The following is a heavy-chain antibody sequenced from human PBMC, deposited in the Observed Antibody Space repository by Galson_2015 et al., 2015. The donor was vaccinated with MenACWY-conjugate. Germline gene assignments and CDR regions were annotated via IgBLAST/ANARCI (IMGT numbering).Heavy chain of an antibody. CDR1: GYTFTGYY. CDR2: INPNSGGT. CDR3: ARGGDSGSYYGISYYYYYMDV. D-gene: IGHD1-26*01. Sequence: SVKVSCKASGYTFTGYYMHWVRQAPGQGLEWMGWINPNSGGTNYAQKFQGWVTMTRDTSISTAYMELSRLRSDDTAVYYCARGGDSGSYYGISYYYYYMDVWGKGTTVTVSS. J-gene: IGHJ6*03. V-gene: IGHV1-2*04.